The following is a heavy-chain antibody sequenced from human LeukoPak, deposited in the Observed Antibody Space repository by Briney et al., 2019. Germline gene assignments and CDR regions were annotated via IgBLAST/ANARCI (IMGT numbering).Heavy chain of an antibody. V-gene: IGHV4-4*02. CDR3: ATDLGGIYDY. J-gene: IGHJ4*02. Sequence: SETLSLTCAVSGGSIISSNWWSWVRQPPGKGLEWIGEISHSGSTNYNPSLKSRVTISMNKSKNQFSLKVRSVTAADTAVFYCATDLGGIYDYWGQGTLVTVSS. CDR1: GGSIISSNW. CDR2: ISHSGST. D-gene: IGHD2-8*02.